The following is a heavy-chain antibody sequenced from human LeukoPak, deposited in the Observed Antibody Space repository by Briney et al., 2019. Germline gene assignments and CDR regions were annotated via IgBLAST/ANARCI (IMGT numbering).Heavy chain of an antibody. J-gene: IGHJ4*02. CDR3: ARDVDTFFDY. CDR1: GGSMSSYY. Sequence: SETLSLTCTVSGGSMSSYYWSWVRQPAGKGLEWIGRIYTSGSTYYNPSLKSRVTVSVDTSKNQFSLKLSSVTAADTAVYYCARDVDTFFDYWGQGTLVTVSS. D-gene: IGHD5-18*01. CDR2: IYTSGST. V-gene: IGHV4-4*07.